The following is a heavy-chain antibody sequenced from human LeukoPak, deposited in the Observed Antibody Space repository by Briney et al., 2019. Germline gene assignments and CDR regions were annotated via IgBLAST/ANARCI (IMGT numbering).Heavy chain of an antibody. Sequence: PGGSLSLSCAASGFTFGRYWISWVRQAPGKGLGWVADIKQDVSEKSYVDSVKGRFNISRDNAKNSLYLQMNSLRAEDTAVYYCARVGRKSRVVDIVRKKETGYYYYMDVWGKGTTVTISS. V-gene: IGHV3-7*01. J-gene: IGHJ6*03. CDR3: ARVGRKSRVVDIVRKKETGYYYYMDV. D-gene: IGHD2-15*01. CDR1: GFTFGRYW. CDR2: IKQDVSEK.